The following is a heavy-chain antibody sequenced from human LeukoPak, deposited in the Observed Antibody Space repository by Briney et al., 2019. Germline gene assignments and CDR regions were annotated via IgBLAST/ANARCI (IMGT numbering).Heavy chain of an antibody. V-gene: IGHV3-49*04. CDR3: TRDSAAMILHGMDV. J-gene: IGHJ6*02. CDR2: IRSKAYGGTT. Sequence: PGRSLRLSCTASGFNFGDYAISWVRQAPGKGLEWVSFIRSKAYGGTTDYAASVKGRFTISRDDSKGLAYLQMNSLKTEDTAVYYCTRDSAAMILHGMDVWGQGTTVTVSS. CDR1: GFNFGDYA. D-gene: IGHD3-16*01.